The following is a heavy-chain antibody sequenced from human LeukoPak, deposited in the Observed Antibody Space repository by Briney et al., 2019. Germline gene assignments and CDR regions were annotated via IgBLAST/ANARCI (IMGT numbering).Heavy chain of an antibody. V-gene: IGHV4-39*07. CDR3: ARTVAGTPYFDY. J-gene: IGHJ4*02. D-gene: IGHD6-19*01. CDR1: GGSISSSSYY. Sequence: SETLSLTCTVSGGSISSSSYYWGWIRQPPGKGLEWIGRIHTSGITNYNPSLKSRITMSVDTSKNQFSLKLSSVTAADTAVYYCARTVAGTPYFDYWGQGTLVTVSS. CDR2: IHTSGIT.